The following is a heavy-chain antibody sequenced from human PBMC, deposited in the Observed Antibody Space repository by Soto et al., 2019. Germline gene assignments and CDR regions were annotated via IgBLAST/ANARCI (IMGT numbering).Heavy chain of an antibody. D-gene: IGHD6-19*01. Sequence: QVQLQESGPGLVKPSETLSLNCTVSGGPISSYYWSWIRQSPGKGLEWIGYIYYSGSTNYNPSLSRRVXISVDTSKNQFSLELSSVTAADTAVYYCARGSSGWPPRLDYWGQGTLVTVSS. V-gene: IGHV4-59*01. J-gene: IGHJ4*02. CDR2: IYYSGST. CDR1: GGPISSYY. CDR3: ARGSSGWPPRLDY.